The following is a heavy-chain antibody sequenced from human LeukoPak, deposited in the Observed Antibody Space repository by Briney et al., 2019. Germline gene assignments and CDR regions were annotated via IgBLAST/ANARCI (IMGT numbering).Heavy chain of an antibody. D-gene: IGHD6-13*01. CDR1: GFTFSSYG. V-gene: IGHV3-30*02. J-gene: IGHJ4*02. Sequence: GGSLRLSCAASGFTFSSYGMHWVRQAPGKGLEWVAVIWYDGSNKYYADSVKGRFTISRDNSKNTLYLQMNSLRAEDTAVYYCAKFLLRAAAEVYWGQGTLVTVSS. CDR2: IWYDGSNK. CDR3: AKFLLRAAAEVY.